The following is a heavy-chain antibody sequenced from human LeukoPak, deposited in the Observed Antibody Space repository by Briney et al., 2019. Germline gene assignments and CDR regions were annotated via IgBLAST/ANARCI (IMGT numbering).Heavy chain of an antibody. CDR1: GYTFTSNA. Sequence: ASVKVSCKASGYTFTSNAMNWVRQAPGQGLEWMGWINPSGGSTSYAQKFQGRVTMTRDMSTSTVYMELSSLRSEDTAVYYCARESGSNYDYWGQGTLVTVSS. D-gene: IGHD3-10*01. V-gene: IGHV1-46*01. J-gene: IGHJ4*02. CDR2: INPSGGST. CDR3: ARESGSNYDY.